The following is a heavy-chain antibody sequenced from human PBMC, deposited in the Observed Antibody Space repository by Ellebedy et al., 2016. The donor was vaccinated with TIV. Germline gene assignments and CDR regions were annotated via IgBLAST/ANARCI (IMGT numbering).Heavy chain of an antibody. CDR1: GFTFSNAW. V-gene: IGHV3-15*07. D-gene: IGHD2-15*01. Sequence: PGGSLRLSCAASGFTFSNAWMNWVRQAPGKGLEWVGRIKSKTDGGTTDYAAPVKGRFTISRDDSKNTLYLQMKSLKTEDTAVYYCTTDREDCSGGSCFDFYYYYGMDVWGQGTTVTVSS. CDR3: TTDREDCSGGSCFDFYYYYGMDV. CDR2: IKSKTDGGTT. J-gene: IGHJ6*02.